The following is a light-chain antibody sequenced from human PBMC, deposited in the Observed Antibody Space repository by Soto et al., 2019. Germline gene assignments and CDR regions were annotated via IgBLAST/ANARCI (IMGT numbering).Light chain of an antibody. J-gene: IGKJ1*01. Sequence: DIQMTQSPSTQSASVGDRVTITCRASQSISSWLAWYQQKPGKAPKLLIYDASSLESGVPSRFSGSGSGTEFTLTISSLQPDDFATYYCQQYRTFGQGTKVDIK. CDR2: DAS. CDR3: QQYRT. CDR1: QSISSW. V-gene: IGKV1-5*01.